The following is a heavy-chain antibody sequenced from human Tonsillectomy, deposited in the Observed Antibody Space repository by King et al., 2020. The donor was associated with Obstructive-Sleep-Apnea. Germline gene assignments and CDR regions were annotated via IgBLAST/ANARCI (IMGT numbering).Heavy chain of an antibody. J-gene: IGHJ5*02. Sequence: QLVQSGAGVKKPGASVKVSCQASGYSFTRHYIYWVRQAPGQGLEWMGVINPSVGKSTYAQKFQDRVTMTSDTSTNTVYMELSSLRFEDTAVYYCARGGSQGYVGWLDPWGQGALVTVSS. CDR2: INPSVGKS. V-gene: IGHV1-46*01. D-gene: IGHD5-12*01. CDR1: GYSFTRHY. CDR3: ARGGSQGYVGWLDP.